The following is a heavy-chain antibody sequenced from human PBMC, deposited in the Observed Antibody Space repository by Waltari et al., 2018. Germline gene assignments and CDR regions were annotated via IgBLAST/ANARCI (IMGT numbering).Heavy chain of an antibody. V-gene: IGHV4-4*07. D-gene: IGHD3-10*01. CDR1: GGSISSYY. J-gene: IGHJ5*02. CDR3: ARVFIRARGINWFDP. CDR2: IYTSGST. Sequence: QVQLQESGPGLVKPSETLSLTCTVSGGSISSYYWSWNRQPAGKGLEWIGRIYTSGSTNYNPSLKSRVTMSVDTSKNQFSLKLSSVTAADTAVYYCARVFIRARGINWFDPWGQGTLVTVSS.